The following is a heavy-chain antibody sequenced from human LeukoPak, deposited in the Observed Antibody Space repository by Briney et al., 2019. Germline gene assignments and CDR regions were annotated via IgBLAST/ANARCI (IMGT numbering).Heavy chain of an antibody. CDR1: GFTFSSYS. CDR2: ISSDSGTL. V-gene: IGHV3-48*02. CDR3: ARRDPFDY. J-gene: IGHJ4*02. Sequence: SGGSLRLSCAASGFTFSSYSMNWVRQAPGKGLEWISFISSDSGTLYYADSVKGRFTISRDNAANSLYLQMNNLRDEDTAVYYCARRDPFDYWGQGTMVTVSS.